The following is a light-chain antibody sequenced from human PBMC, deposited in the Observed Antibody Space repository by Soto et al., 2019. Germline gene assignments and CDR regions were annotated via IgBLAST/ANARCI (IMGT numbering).Light chain of an antibody. V-gene: IGKV1-39*01. Sequence: DIPMTQSPSSLSASVGDRVTITCRASQSISNYLNWYQQKPGKAPKLLMFAASSLQSGVRSRFSGGGSGTDFTLTISSLQPEDFSTYYCQQSYSTPRTFGQGTKVLIK. J-gene: IGKJ1*01. CDR1: QSISNY. CDR2: AAS. CDR3: QQSYSTPRT.